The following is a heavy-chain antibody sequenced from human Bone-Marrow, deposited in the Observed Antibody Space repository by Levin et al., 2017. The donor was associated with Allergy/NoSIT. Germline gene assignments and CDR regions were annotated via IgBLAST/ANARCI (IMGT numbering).Heavy chain of an antibody. Sequence: SCAASGFTFSTYSMHWVRQAPGKGLEWVAVISYDESNKYYADSVKGRFTISRDNSKNTLYLQMGGLRPEDMAVYYCARDLRWGTTCKDSRNCESLDYWGQGTLVTVSS. J-gene: IGHJ4*02. D-gene: IGHD1-14*01. CDR2: ISYDESNK. V-gene: IGHV3-30-3*01. CDR1: GFTFSTYS. CDR3: ARDLRWGTTCKDSRNCESLDY.